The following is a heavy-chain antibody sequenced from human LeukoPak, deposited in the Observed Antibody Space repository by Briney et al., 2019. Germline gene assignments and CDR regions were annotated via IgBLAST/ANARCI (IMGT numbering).Heavy chain of an antibody. Sequence: SETLSLTCGVYGGSFSASAWSWIRQSPGKGLEWIGDINHRGSTNYNPSLKSRLTISLDTSKKQFSLKLSSVTAADTAMYYCARHSIFEYDILSGDDNFDIWGQGTMVTVSS. V-gene: IGHV4-34*01. CDR2: INHRGST. J-gene: IGHJ3*02. CDR3: ARHSIFEYDILSGDDNFDI. CDR1: GGSFSASA. D-gene: IGHD3-9*01.